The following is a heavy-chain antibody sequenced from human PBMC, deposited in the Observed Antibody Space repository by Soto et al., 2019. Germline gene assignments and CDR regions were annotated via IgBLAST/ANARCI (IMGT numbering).Heavy chain of an antibody. CDR2: ISSSSSYI. Sequence: XGSLSLSFAASGFTFSSYSMNWVRQAPGKGLEWVSSISSSSSYIYYADSVKGRFTISRDNAKNSLYLQMNSLRAEDTAVYYCARDGTLSSTSGDGMDVWGQGTTVTVSS. CDR1: GFTFSSYS. CDR3: ARDGTLSSTSGDGMDV. V-gene: IGHV3-21*01. D-gene: IGHD2-2*01. J-gene: IGHJ6*02.